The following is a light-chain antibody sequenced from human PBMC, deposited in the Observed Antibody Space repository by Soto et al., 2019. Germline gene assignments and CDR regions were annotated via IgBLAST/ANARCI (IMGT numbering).Light chain of an antibody. V-gene: IGKV3-15*01. J-gene: IGKJ5*01. Sequence: ILLTQSPIALPVSPGERATLSCCASQSVGSNLAWFQQKPGQAPRLLIYGSSTRATGVPARFSGSGSGADFTLTISNLQSEDFAVYYCQQYTNWPPITFGQGTRLEIK. CDR3: QQYTNWPPIT. CDR2: GSS. CDR1: QSVGSN.